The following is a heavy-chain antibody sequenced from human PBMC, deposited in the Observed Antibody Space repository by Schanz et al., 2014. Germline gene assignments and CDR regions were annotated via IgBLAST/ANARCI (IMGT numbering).Heavy chain of an antibody. J-gene: IGHJ5*02. CDR1: GYTFTTYA. Sequence: QVQLVQSGAEVKKPGASVRLSCKASGYTFTTYAMSWVRQAPGQGLEWVGWISVYTGNTKYGQKVQGRVTMTADTSTNTAYMELRSLRSDDTAVYYCAKAEYDMLTDAYSRLDPWGQGTLVTVSS. V-gene: IGHV1-18*01. CDR2: ISVYTGNT. D-gene: IGHD3-9*01. CDR3: AKAEYDMLTDAYSRLDP.